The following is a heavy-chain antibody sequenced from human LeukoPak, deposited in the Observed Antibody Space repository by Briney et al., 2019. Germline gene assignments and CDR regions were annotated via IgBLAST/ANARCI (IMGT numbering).Heavy chain of an antibody. CDR1: SGSFSGYY. CDR3: AREKLSAVVRSIDY. CDR2: ISHCGST. V-gene: IGHV4-34*01. D-gene: IGHD3-22*01. Sequence: PSETLSLTCAVCSGSFSGYYWSGLRQPPGKGLEWIGEISHCGSTIYNPSLKSRVPLSVDTSKNQFSLKLSSATGADTAVYYRAREKLSAVVRSIDYWGQGTLVTVSS. J-gene: IGHJ4*02.